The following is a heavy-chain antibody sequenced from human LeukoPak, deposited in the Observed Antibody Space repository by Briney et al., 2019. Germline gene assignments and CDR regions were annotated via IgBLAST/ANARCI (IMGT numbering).Heavy chain of an antibody. CDR3: ARERSRLAATTEPDAFDI. CDR1: GGSISSGDYY. V-gene: IGHV4-30-4*08. Sequence: SETLSLTCTVSGGSISSGDYYWSWIRQPPGKGLEWIGFIYYSGSIYDNPSLKSRVTISVDTSKNQFSLKLSSVTAADTAVYYCARERSRLAATTEPDAFDIWGQGTMVTVSS. CDR2: IYYSGSI. J-gene: IGHJ3*02. D-gene: IGHD2-15*01.